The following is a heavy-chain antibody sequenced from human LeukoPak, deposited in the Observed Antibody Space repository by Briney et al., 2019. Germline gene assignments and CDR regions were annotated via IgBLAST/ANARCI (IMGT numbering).Heavy chain of an antibody. J-gene: IGHJ4*02. V-gene: IGHV3-43*02. Sequence: GGSLRLSCAASGFTFDDYAMHWVRHAPGKGLEWVPLISGDGGSTYYADSVKGRFTISRDNSKNSLYLQMNSLRTEDTALYYCAKDSGYSSGSVDYWGQGTLVTVSS. CDR2: ISGDGGST. D-gene: IGHD6-19*01. CDR3: AKDSGYSSGSVDY. CDR1: GFTFDDYA.